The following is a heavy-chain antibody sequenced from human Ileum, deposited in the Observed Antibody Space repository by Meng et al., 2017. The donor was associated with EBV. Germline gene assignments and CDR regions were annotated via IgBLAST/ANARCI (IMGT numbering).Heavy chain of an antibody. CDR2: IDYTGPL. Sequence: LPLAYTVSVGSITQDYSACIRPPPGGCPSWIGIIDYTGPLYYSPSLKSGVTISVDSPETQFFLELNTVSAADTAVYYCARDEYNISWYEYWGQGTLVTVSS. CDR3: ARDEYNISWYEY. CDR1: VGSITQDY. V-gene: IGHV4-59*04. D-gene: IGHD6-13*01. J-gene: IGHJ4*02.